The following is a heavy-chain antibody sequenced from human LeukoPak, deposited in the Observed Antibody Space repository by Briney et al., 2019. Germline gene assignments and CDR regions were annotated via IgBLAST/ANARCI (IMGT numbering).Heavy chain of an antibody. J-gene: IGHJ5*02. Sequence: ASVKVSCKASGYTFTSYDINWVRQATGQGLEWMGWMNPNSGNTGYAQKFQGRVTITRNTSISTAYMELSSLRSEDTAVYYCASSVSVAEGVDPWGQGTLVTVSS. CDR2: MNPNSGNT. CDR3: ASSVSVAEGVDP. D-gene: IGHD6-19*01. CDR1: GYTFTSYD. V-gene: IGHV1-8*03.